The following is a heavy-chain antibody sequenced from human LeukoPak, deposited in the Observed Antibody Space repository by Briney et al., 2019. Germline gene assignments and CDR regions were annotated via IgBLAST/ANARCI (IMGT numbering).Heavy chain of an antibody. Sequence: TSETLSLTCTVSGGSISSYYWSWIRQPAGKGLEWIGRTYTSGSTNYNPSLKSRVTMSVDTSKNQFSLKLSSVTAADTAVYYCARERYDILTGYYTFDYWGQGTLVTVS. CDR1: GGSISSYY. V-gene: IGHV4-4*07. CDR2: TYTSGST. J-gene: IGHJ4*02. CDR3: ARERYDILTGYYTFDY. D-gene: IGHD3-9*01.